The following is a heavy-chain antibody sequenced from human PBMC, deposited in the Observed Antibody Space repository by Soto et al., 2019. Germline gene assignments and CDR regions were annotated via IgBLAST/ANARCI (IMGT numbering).Heavy chain of an antibody. D-gene: IGHD5-18*01. CDR1: GFTFSSYV. CDR3: ARHRGGYSYGYMFDY. Sequence: QVQLVESGGGVVQPGRSLRLSCAASGFTFSSYVMHWVRQAPGKGLEWVAVISYDGSNKYYADSVKGRFTISRDNSKNTLYLQMNSLRAEDTAVYYCARHRGGYSYGYMFDYWGQGTLVTVSS. CDR2: ISYDGSNK. V-gene: IGHV3-30-3*01. J-gene: IGHJ4*02.